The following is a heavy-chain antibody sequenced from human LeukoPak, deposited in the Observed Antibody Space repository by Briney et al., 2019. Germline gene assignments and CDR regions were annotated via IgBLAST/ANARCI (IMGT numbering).Heavy chain of an antibody. CDR3: TGHHQAYSRTY. CDR1: GFTFSSYW. V-gene: IGHV3-74*01. D-gene: IGHD4-11*01. Sequence: GGSLRLSCAGSGFTFSSYWMHWVRQAPGKGLVWVSRISTDASSTTYADSVKGRFTISRDNAKDTLYLQMNSLRAEDAAVYYCTGHHQAYSRTYWGQGTLVTVSS. CDR2: ISTDASST. J-gene: IGHJ4*02.